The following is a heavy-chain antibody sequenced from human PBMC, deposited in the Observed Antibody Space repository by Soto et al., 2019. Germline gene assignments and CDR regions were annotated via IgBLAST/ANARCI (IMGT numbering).Heavy chain of an antibody. J-gene: IGHJ4*02. D-gene: IGHD1-26*01. CDR2: IYSGGST. V-gene: IGHV3-53*01. CDR3: TIFYSGYYFDY. Sequence: EVQLVESGGGLIQPGGSLRLSCAASGFTVSTKYMSWVRQAPGKGLDWVSVIYSGGSTSYADSVKGRFTISRDNSKNTLYLQMNSLRAEDTPVYYCTIFYSGYYFDYWGQGTLVTVSS. CDR1: GFTVSTKY.